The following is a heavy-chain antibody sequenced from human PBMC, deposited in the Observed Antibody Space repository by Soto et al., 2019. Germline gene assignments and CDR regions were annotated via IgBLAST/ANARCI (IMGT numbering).Heavy chain of an antibody. CDR2: IYYSGST. CDR1: GGSISSGDYY. V-gene: IGHV4-30-4*01. CDR3: ARGGSIVVVPAAMNYYYYGMDV. J-gene: IGHJ6*02. D-gene: IGHD2-2*01. Sequence: QVQLQESGPGLVKPSQTLSLTCTFSGGSISSGDYYWSWIRQPPGKGLECIGYIYYSGSTYYNPSLESRVTISVDTSKNQFSLKLSSVTAADTAVYYCARGGSIVVVPAAMNYYYYGMDVWGQGTTVTVSS.